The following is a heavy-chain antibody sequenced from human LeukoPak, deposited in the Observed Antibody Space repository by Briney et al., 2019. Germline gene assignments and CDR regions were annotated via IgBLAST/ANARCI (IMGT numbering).Heavy chain of an antibody. V-gene: IGHV4-39*07. Sequence: PLETLSLTCTVSGGSISSSSYYWGWIRQPPGKGLEWIGSIYYSGSTYYNPSLKSRVTISVDTSKNQFSLNLSSVTAADTAVYYCARDEAIAVAVNFDYWGQGTLVTVSS. CDR2: IYYSGST. CDR1: GGSISSSSYY. D-gene: IGHD6-19*01. CDR3: ARDEAIAVAVNFDY. J-gene: IGHJ4*02.